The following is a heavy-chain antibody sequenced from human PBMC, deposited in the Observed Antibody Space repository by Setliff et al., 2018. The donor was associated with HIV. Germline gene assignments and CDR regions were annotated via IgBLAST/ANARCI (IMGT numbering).Heavy chain of an antibody. Sequence: ASVKVSCKASGYTFTSYAMHWVRQAPGQRLEWMGWINAGNGNTKYSQKFQGRVTITRDTSASTAYMELSGLRSEDTAVYYCAREGKFRYYYYMDVWGKGTTVTVSS. V-gene: IGHV1-3*01. CDR3: AREGKFRYYYYMDV. CDR1: GYTFTSYA. J-gene: IGHJ6*03. D-gene: IGHD3-10*01. CDR2: INAGNGNT.